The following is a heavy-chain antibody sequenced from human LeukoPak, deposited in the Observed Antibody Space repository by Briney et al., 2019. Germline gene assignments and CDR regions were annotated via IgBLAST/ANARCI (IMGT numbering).Heavy chain of an antibody. D-gene: IGHD2-15*01. V-gene: IGHV4-59*01. CDR1: GGSISSYY. CDR2: VYYSGTT. CDR3: ARGGWAALDY. J-gene: IGHJ4*02. Sequence: SETLSLTCTVSGGSISSYYWSWIRQPPGLGLEWIGFVYYSGTTNYNPSLKSRVTMSVDTSNNRFSLKLSSVTAADTALYYCARGGWAALDYWGQGTLVTVSS.